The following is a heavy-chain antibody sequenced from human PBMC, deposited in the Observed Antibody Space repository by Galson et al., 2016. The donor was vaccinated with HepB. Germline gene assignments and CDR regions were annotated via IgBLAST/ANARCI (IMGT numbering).Heavy chain of an antibody. CDR2: ITSDFST. Sequence: SLRLSCAASGFTFSPYAMSRVRQAPGKGPQWVSSITSDFSTFYIDSVKGRFTISRDNSKDMLYLQMNNLRAEDTAVYYCAKRWSSPRKRLVDYYGMDVWGQGTTVTVSS. V-gene: IGHV3-23*01. D-gene: IGHD2-8*02. CDR3: AKRWSSPRKRLVDYYGMDV. CDR1: GFTFSPYA. J-gene: IGHJ6*02.